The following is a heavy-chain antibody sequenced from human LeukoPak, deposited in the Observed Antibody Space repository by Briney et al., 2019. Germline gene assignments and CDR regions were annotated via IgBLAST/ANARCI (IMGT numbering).Heavy chain of an antibody. CDR1: GGTFSSYA. V-gene: IGHV1-69*13. D-gene: IGHD6-19*01. Sequence: SVQVSCKASGGTFSSYAISWVRQAPGQGLEWMGGIIPIFGTANYAQKFQGRVTITADESTSTAYMELSSLRSEDTAVYYCARGRIVVAGYFDYWGQGTLVTVSS. CDR2: IIPIFGTA. CDR3: ARGRIVVAGYFDY. J-gene: IGHJ4*02.